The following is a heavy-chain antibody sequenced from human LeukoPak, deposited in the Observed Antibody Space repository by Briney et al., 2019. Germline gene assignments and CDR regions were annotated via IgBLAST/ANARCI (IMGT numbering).Heavy chain of an antibody. V-gene: IGHV4-34*01. CDR3: ARSNYGSGSPIDP. D-gene: IGHD3-10*01. Sequence: SETLSLTCAMHSESSGGDDWTWIRQPPGKGLEWIGEVSPGGSTRYNPSLRSRVTISVDTSKNQFSLKLSSVTAADTAVYYCARSNYGSGSPIDPWGQGTLVTVSS. CDR2: VSPGGST. J-gene: IGHJ5*02. CDR1: SESSGGDD.